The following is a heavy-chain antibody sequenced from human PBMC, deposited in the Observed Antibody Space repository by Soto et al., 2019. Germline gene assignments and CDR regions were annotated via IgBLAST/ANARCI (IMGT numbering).Heavy chain of an antibody. D-gene: IGHD4-17*01. CDR3: ARPANTVADHFDL. CDR1: VYTFTIYW. V-gene: IGHV5-51*01. J-gene: IGHJ4*02. Sequence: PGECLKSSGQVSVYTFTIYWICWVRQMPGKGLEWMGIIYPSDSDTRYSPSFQGQVTISADQSINTAYLQWDSLKASDTAIYYCARPANTVADHFDLWGQGTPVTVSS. CDR2: IYPSDSDT.